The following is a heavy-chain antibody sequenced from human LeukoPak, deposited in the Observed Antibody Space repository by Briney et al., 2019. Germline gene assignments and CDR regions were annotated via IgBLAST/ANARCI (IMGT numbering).Heavy chain of an antibody. CDR3: ARDRIQLWSGYWYFDL. J-gene: IGHJ2*01. Sequence: GASVKVSCKASGYTFTSYGISWVRQAPGQGLEWMEWISAYNGNTSYAQKLQGRVTMTTDTSTSTAYMELRSLRSDDTAVYYCARDRIQLWSGYWYFDLWGRGTLVTVSS. D-gene: IGHD5-18*01. CDR2: ISAYNGNT. CDR1: GYTFTSYG. V-gene: IGHV1-18*04.